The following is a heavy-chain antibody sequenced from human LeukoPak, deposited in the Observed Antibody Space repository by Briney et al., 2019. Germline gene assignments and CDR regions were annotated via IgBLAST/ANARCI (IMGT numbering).Heavy chain of an antibody. CDR1: GFTFSDYY. V-gene: IGHV3-11*04. D-gene: IGHD3-3*01. Sequence: GGSLRLSCAASGFTFSDYYMSWIRQAPGKGLEWVSYISSSGSTIYYADSVKGRFTISRDNAKNSLYLQMNSLRAEDTAVYYCSVGDFWSGYYRPVDYWGQGTLVTVSS. CDR2: ISSSGSTI. CDR3: SVGDFWSGYYRPVDY. J-gene: IGHJ4*02.